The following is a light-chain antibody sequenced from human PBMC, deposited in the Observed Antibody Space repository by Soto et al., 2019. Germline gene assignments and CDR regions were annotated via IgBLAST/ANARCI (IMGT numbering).Light chain of an antibody. CDR2: DAT. Sequence: ETVMTQSPATLSVSPGERATLSCRASQSVSSNLAWYQPKPGQAPSLLIYDATTRATGIPVRFSGSGTGTAYTLTISSMQSEDIAAYNSQQYNKWPRTFGKGTKVEMK. V-gene: IGKV3-15*01. CDR3: QQYNKWPRT. J-gene: IGKJ1*01. CDR1: QSVSSN.